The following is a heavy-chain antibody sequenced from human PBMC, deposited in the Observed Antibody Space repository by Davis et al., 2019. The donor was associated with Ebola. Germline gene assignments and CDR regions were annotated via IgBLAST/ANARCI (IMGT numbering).Heavy chain of an antibody. V-gene: IGHV3-15*01. CDR3: ATDATAAGYFAY. J-gene: IGHJ4*02. D-gene: IGHD6-13*01. CDR2: IKTKRDDGTA. CDR1: GFTFSNAY. Sequence: PGGSLRLSCAGSGFTFSNAYMSWVRQAPGKGLEWVGRIKTKRDDGTAEYAAPVKGRFTISRDYSINTLFLQMDSLKTEDTAVYSCATDATAAGYFAYWSQGSLVTVCS.